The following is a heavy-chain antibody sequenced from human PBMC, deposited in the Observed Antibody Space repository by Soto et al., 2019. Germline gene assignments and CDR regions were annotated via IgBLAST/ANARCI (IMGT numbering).Heavy chain of an antibody. D-gene: IGHD6-6*01. CDR2: IRTEAHSYAT. CDR3: TRTSQLAAFDY. CDR1: GFTFSVSA. Sequence: EVQLVESGGGLVQPGGSLKLSCAASGFTFSVSAMHWVRQASGKGLEWVGRIRTEAHSYATAYAASVKGRFTISRDDSKNTAYLQMNSLKAEDTALYYCTRTSQLAAFDYWGQGTLVTVSS. V-gene: IGHV3-73*02. J-gene: IGHJ4*02.